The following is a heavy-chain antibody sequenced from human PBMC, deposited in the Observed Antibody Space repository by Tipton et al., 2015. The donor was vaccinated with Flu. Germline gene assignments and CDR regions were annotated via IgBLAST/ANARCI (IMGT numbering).Heavy chain of an antibody. J-gene: IGHJ5*01. CDR2: VFRSGSG. D-gene: IGHD4-11*01. CDR1: GDSVGSDYF. CDR3: VRRDYSNYVSDPTNLFDS. Sequence: TLSLTCSVSGDSVGSDYFWGWIRQPPGRGLEWIGNVFRSGSGYLNPSLKSRVAISIDTSRKQFSLKLSSLTAADTAVYFCVRRDYSNYVSDPTNLFDSWGQGPLVTV. V-gene: IGHV4-38-2*01.